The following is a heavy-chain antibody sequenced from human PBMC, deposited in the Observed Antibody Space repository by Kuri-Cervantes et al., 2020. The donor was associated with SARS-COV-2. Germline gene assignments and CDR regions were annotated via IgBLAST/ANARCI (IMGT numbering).Heavy chain of an antibody. CDR1: GGSFSGYY. V-gene: IGHV4-34*01. Sequence: SETLSLTCAVYGGSFSGYYWSWIRQPPGKGLEWIGEINHSGSTNYNPSLKSRVAISVDTSKNQFSLKLSSVTAADTAVYYCARRSFLYNWFDPWGQGTLVPVSS. D-gene: IGHD6-13*01. CDR3: ARRSFLYNWFDP. J-gene: IGHJ5*02. CDR2: INHSGST.